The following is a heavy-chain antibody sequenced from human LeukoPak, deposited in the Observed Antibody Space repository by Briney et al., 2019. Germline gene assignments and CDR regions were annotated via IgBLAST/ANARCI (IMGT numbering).Heavy chain of an antibody. V-gene: IGHV4-31*03. J-gene: IGHJ6*03. D-gene: IGHD3-3*01. Sequence: SETLSLTCTVSGGSISSGGYYWSWIRQHPGKGLEWTGYIYYSGSTYYNPSLKSRVTISVDTSKNQFSLKLSSVTAADTAVYYCARVKGPYDFWSGYYMDVWGKGTTVTVSS. CDR1: GGSISSGGYY. CDR3: ARVKGPYDFWSGYYMDV. CDR2: IYYSGST.